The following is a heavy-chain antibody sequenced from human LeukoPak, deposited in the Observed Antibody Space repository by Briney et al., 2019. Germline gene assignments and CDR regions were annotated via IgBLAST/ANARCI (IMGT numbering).Heavy chain of an antibody. CDR2: IRSKAYGGTT. D-gene: IGHD6-19*01. V-gene: IGHV3-49*04. CDR3: TRSPGIAVANFDY. Sequence: PGQSLRLSCTASGFTFGDYAMSWVRQAPGKGLEWVGFIRSKAYGGTTEYAASVKGRFTISRDDSKSIAYLQMNSLKTEDTAMYYCTRSPGIAVANFDYWGQGTLVTVSS. CDR1: GFTFGDYA. J-gene: IGHJ4*02.